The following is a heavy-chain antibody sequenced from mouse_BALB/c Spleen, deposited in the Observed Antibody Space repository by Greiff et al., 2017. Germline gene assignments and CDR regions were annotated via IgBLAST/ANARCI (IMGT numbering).Heavy chain of an antibody. V-gene: IGHV5-12-1*01. Sequence: EVQRVESGGGLVKPGGSLKLSCAASGFAFSSYDMSWVRQTPEKRLEWVAYISSGGGSTYYPDTVKGRFTISRDNAKNTLFLQMTSLRSEDTAMYYCARRGTEPPFDYWGQGTTLTVSS. CDR1: GFAFSSYD. CDR3: ARRGTEPPFDY. J-gene: IGHJ2*01. CDR2: ISSGGGST. D-gene: IGHD3-3*01.